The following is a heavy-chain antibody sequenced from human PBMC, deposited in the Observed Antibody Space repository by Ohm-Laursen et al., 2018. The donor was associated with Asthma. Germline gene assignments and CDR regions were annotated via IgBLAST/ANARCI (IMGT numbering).Heavy chain of an antibody. J-gene: IGHJ3*01. D-gene: IGHD2-2*02. CDR1: GFSLSTSGVA. CDR3: AHTVCSSSCYTGFDF. Sequence: TQTLTLTYSFSGFSLSTSGVAGGWILQPPVKALEWLALIYLDDDKRNSPSLTSRLTITKDTSKNQVVLTMTNMDPVDTATYYCAHTVCSSSCYTGFDFWGQGTVVTVSS. CDR2: IYLDDDK. V-gene: IGHV2-5*02.